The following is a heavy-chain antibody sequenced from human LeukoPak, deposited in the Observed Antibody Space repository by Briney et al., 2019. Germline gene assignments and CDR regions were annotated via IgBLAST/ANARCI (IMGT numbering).Heavy chain of an antibody. CDR2: ITSGISYM. CDR3: ARVRDYGDYGYYYYMDV. J-gene: IGHJ6*03. V-gene: IGHV3-21*01. CDR1: GFTFSTYS. D-gene: IGHD4-17*01. Sequence: GGSLRLSCAASGFTFSTYSMDWVRQAPGKGLEWVSSITSGISYMYYADSVKGRFTISRDNAKNSLYLQMNSLRAEDTAVYYCARVRDYGDYGYYYYMDVWGKGTTVTVSS.